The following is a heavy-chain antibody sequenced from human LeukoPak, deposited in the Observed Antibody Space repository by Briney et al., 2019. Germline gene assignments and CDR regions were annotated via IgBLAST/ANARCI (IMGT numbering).Heavy chain of an antibody. CDR1: GFTFSSFG. Sequence: GGSLRLSCAASGFTFSSFGMHWVRQAPGKGLEWVAVISSDVNIKYYADSVKGRFTISRDSSSKMVSLQMNSLGTEDTTVYYCVREGFYESGSLPTFYFDYWGQGTLVTVSS. V-gene: IGHV3-30*19. CDR2: ISSDVNIK. J-gene: IGHJ4*02. D-gene: IGHD3-10*01. CDR3: VREGFYESGSLPTFYFDY.